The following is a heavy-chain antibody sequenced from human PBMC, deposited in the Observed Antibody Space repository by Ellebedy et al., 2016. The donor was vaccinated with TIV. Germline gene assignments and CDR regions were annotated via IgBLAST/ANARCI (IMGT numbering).Heavy chain of an antibody. Sequence: MPSETLSLTCTVSGGSISSYYWSWIRQPPGKGLEWIGYIYYSGSTYYNPSLKSRVTISVDTSKNQFSLKLNSVTAADTAFYSCARVVWQLPVSYAFDIWGHGTTVTVSS. CDR3: ARVVWQLPVSYAFDI. J-gene: IGHJ3*02. D-gene: IGHD2-15*01. CDR1: GGSISSYY. V-gene: IGHV4-59*01. CDR2: IYYSGST.